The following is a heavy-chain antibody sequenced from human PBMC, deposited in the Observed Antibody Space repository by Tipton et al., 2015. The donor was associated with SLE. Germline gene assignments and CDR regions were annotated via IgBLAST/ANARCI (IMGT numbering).Heavy chain of an antibody. J-gene: IGHJ6*03. CDR1: GGSISSSSYS. Sequence: TLSLTCTVSGGSISSSSYSWGWIRQPPGKGLEWIGNIYYTGRNYYNPSLESRVTISVDTSKNQFSLKLRSVTAADTAVYYCARHEENYYYYYMDVWGKGTTVTVSS. CDR2: IYYTGRN. CDR3: ARHEENYYYYYMDV. V-gene: IGHV4-39*01.